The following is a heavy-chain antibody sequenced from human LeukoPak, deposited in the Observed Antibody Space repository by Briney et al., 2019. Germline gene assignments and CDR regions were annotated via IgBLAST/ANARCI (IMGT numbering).Heavy chain of an antibody. Sequence: PGGSLRLSCAASGFTFSNAWMSWVRQAPGKGLEWVGRIKSKTDGGTTDYAAPVKGRFTISRDDSKNTLYLQMNSLKTEDTAVYYCTTDHNPWRDIVVVPAATVTDYWGQGTLVTVSS. CDR3: TTDHNPWRDIVVVPAATVTDY. CDR1: GFTFSNAW. J-gene: IGHJ4*02. V-gene: IGHV3-15*01. D-gene: IGHD2-2*01. CDR2: IKSKTDGGTT.